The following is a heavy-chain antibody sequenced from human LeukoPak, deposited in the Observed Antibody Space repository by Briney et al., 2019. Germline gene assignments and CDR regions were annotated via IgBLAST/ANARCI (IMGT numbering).Heavy chain of an antibody. D-gene: IGHD6-13*01. Sequence: SETLSLTCAVYGGSFSGYYWSWIRQPPGKGLEWIGEIYHSGSTNYNPSLKSRVTISVDKPKNQFSLKLSSVTAADTAVYYCARYIAAAGYDYWGQGTLVTVSS. CDR1: GGSFSGYY. J-gene: IGHJ4*02. CDR2: IYHSGST. CDR3: ARYIAAAGYDY. V-gene: IGHV4-34*01.